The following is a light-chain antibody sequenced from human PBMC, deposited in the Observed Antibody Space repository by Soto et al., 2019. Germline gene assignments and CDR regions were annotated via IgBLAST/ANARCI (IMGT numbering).Light chain of an antibody. CDR1: SSNNGTNWP. J-gene: IGLJ6*01. CDR3: QSYDNSLSAWM. CDR2: DNN. Sequence: QSVLTRPPSVSGDPGQRGNIPSTVSSSNNGTNWPVQGYQQFPGIAPKLLISDNNNRSSGVPDRFSGSKSGTSASLATTGLQAEDEADYYCQSYDNSLSAWMFGGGTKVTVL. V-gene: IGLV1-40*01.